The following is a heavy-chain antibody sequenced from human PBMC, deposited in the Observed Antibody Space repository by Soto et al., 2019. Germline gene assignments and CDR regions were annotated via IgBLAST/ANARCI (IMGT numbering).Heavy chain of an antibody. CDR2: ISYDGSNK. J-gene: IGHJ6*02. V-gene: IGHV3-30*18. D-gene: IGHD6-13*01. Sequence: QVQLVESGGGVVQPGRSLRLSCAASGFTFSSYGMHWVRQAPGKGLEWVAVISYDGSNKYYADSVKGRFTISRDNXKXTXYLQMNSLRAEDTAVYYCAKTKYSSSWYHYYYGMDVWGQGTTVTVSS. CDR3: AKTKYSSSWYHYYYGMDV. CDR1: GFTFSSYG.